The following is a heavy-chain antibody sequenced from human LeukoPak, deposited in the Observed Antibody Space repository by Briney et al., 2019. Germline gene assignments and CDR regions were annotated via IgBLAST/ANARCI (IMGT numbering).Heavy chain of an antibody. Sequence: TGGSLTLSCTASGFTFSNYWMMWVRQAPGKGLEWVANINEDGSEKYYVDSVKGRFTISRDNAKNSLYLQMNSLRAEDTAVYYCAKPGVGELLGYFDYWGQGTLVTVSS. V-gene: IGHV3-7*03. J-gene: IGHJ4*02. CDR3: AKPGVGELLGYFDY. D-gene: IGHD3-16*01. CDR1: GFTFSNYW. CDR2: INEDGSEK.